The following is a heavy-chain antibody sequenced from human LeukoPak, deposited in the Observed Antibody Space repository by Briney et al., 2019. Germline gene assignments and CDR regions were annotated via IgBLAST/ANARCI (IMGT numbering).Heavy chain of an antibody. V-gene: IGHV3-21*01. J-gene: IGHJ4*02. D-gene: IGHD3-10*01. Sequence: GGSLRLSCAASGFTFSSYSMNWVRQAPGNGLEWVSSVSSSSSYIYYADSVKGRFTISRDNAKNSLYLQMNSLRAEDTAVYYCARDPELLWFGEQYYFDYWGQGTLVTVSS. CDR3: ARDPELLWFGEQYYFDY. CDR2: VSSSSSYI. CDR1: GFTFSSYS.